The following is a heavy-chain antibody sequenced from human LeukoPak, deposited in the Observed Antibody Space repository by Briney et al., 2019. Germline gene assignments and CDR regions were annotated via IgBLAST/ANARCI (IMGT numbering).Heavy chain of an antibody. J-gene: IGHJ1*01. CDR1: GGSVGSNY. Sequence: PSETLSLTCSVSGGSVGSNYWSWVRQPPGKGLEWIGYISYSGDTKYNPSLKSRLSMSVDTSKNQCSLMLTSVTAADTAVYYCARGSGSYPHWGQGTLVTVSS. CDR3: ARGSGSYPH. V-gene: IGHV4-59*02. D-gene: IGHD6-19*01. CDR2: ISYSGDT.